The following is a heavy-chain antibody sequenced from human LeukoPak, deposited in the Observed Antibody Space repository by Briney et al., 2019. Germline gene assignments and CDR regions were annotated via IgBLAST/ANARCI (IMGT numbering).Heavy chain of an antibody. CDR2: INPSGGST. D-gene: IGHD3-22*01. V-gene: IGHV1-46*01. CDR3: AREGYYDSSGYSGHNWFDP. Sequence: ASVKVSCKASGYTFTSYYMHWVRQAPGQGLEWMGIINPSGGSTSYAQKFQGRVTMTRDTSTSTVYMELSSLRSGDTAVYYCAREGYYDSSGYSGHNWFDPWGQGTLVTVSS. J-gene: IGHJ5*02. CDR1: GYTFTSYY.